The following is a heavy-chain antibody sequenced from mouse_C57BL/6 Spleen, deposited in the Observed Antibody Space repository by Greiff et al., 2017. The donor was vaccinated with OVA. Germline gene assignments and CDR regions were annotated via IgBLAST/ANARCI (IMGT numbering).Heavy chain of an antibody. D-gene: IGHD2-3*01. J-gene: IGHJ3*01. V-gene: IGHV1-69*01. Sequence: VQLQQSGAELVMPGASVKLSCKASGYTFTSYWMHWVKQRPGQGLEWIGEIDPSDSYTNYNQKFKGKSTLTVDKSSSTAYMQLSSLTSEDSAVYYCARSYDGYLAWFAYWGQGTLVTVSA. CDR1: GYTFTSYW. CDR2: IDPSDSYT. CDR3: ARSYDGYLAWFAY.